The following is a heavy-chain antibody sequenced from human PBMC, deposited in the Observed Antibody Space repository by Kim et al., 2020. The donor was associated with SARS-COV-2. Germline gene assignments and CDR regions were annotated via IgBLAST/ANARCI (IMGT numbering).Heavy chain of an antibody. CDR3: ASMVRGVIRGDYNWFDP. Sequence: LKSRVTIAVDTAKNKFSLKLSSVTAADTAVYYCASMVRGVIRGDYNWFDPWGQGTLVTVSS. D-gene: IGHD3-10*01. J-gene: IGHJ5*02. V-gene: IGHV4-39*01.